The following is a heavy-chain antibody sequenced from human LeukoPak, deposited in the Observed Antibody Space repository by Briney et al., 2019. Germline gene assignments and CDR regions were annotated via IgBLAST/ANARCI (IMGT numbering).Heavy chain of an antibody. CDR3: ARNYYDSSGPYYYMDV. Sequence: SETLSLTCTVSGGSISGYHWSWIRQPPGKGLEWIGYIYYSGSTYYNPSLKSRVTISVDTSKNQFSLKLSSVTAADTAVYYCARNYYDSSGPYYYMDVWGKGTTVTVSS. CDR2: IYYSGST. D-gene: IGHD3-22*01. CDR1: GGSISGYH. V-gene: IGHV4-59*08. J-gene: IGHJ6*03.